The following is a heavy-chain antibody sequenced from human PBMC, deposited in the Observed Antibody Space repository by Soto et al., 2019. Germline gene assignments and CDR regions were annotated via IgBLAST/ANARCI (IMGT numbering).Heavy chain of an antibody. Sequence: QLQLQESGPGLVKPSETLSLTCTVSGGSISSSSYYWAWVRQPPGKGLEWIGSIYYSGTTYYNPSLKSRVTISEDASKKLFSAKLGSVIAADPAGFYCARLIRWKTIICYVDYWGQGTLVTVSS. J-gene: IGHJ4*02. CDR2: IYYSGTT. CDR1: GGSISSSSYY. V-gene: IGHV4-39*01. D-gene: IGHD2-2*01. CDR3: ARLIRWKTIICYVDY.